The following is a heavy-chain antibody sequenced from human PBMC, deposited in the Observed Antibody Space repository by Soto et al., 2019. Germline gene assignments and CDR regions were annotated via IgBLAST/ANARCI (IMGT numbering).Heavy chain of an antibody. CDR3: AKVFYYYDSSGYYYFDY. V-gene: IGHV3-23*01. J-gene: IGHJ4*02. CDR2: ISGSGSTI. Sequence: VGSLRLSCAASGFTFSSYAVSWVRQAPGKGPEWISSISGSGSTIYYADSVKGRFTISRDNSKNTLYLQMSSLRAEDTAVYYCAKVFYYYDSSGYYYFDYWGQGTLVTVSS. D-gene: IGHD3-22*01. CDR1: GFTFSSYA.